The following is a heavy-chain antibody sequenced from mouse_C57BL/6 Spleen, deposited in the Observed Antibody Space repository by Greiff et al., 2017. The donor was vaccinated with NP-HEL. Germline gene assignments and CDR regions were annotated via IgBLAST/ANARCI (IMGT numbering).Heavy chain of an antibody. Sequence: VQLQQSGPGLVKPSQSLSLTCSVTGYSITSGYYWNWIRQFPGNKLEWMGYISYDGSNNYNPSLKNRISITRDTSKNQFFLKLNSVTTEDTATYYCAREEDLFSWFAYWGQGTLVTVSA. CDR1: GYSITSGYY. V-gene: IGHV3-6*01. CDR3: AREEDLFSWFAY. CDR2: ISYDGSN. D-gene: IGHD2-3*01. J-gene: IGHJ3*01.